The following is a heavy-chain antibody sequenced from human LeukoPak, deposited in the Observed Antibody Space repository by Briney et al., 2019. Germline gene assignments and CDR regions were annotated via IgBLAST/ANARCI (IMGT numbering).Heavy chain of an antibody. J-gene: IGHJ4*02. Sequence: ASVKVSCKASGYTFTSYGINWVRQAPGQGLEWMGWISAYNGNTNYAQKLQGRVTMTTDTSTNTAYMELRSLRSDDSAVYYCAREDGEYYYGSGSYSPLWGQGTLVTVSS. D-gene: IGHD3-10*01. CDR1: GYTFTSYG. V-gene: IGHV1-18*01. CDR3: AREDGEYYYGSGSYSPL. CDR2: ISAYNGNT.